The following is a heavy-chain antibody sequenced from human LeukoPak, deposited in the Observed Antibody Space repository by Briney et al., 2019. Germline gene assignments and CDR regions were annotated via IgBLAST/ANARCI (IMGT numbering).Heavy chain of an antibody. CDR2: ISHSGST. CDR3: ARTEGGHFNY. CDR1: GESFSGYY. J-gene: IGHJ4*02. V-gene: IGHV4-34*01. D-gene: IGHD2-15*01. Sequence: PSETLSLTCAVYGESFSGYYWSWIRQPPGKGQEWIGEISHSGSTNYSPSLKSRVTISVDTSKNQFSLKLSSVTAADTAVYYCARTEGGHFNYWGQGTLVTVSS.